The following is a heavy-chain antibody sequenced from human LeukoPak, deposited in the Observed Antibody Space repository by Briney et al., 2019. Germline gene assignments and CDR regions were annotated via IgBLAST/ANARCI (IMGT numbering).Heavy chain of an antibody. Sequence: MPSETLSLTCAVSGGSISSGGYSWSWIRQPPGKGLEWIGYIYHSGSTYYNPSLKSRVTISVDTSKNQFSLKLSSVTAADTAVYYCARGLLRYFDWLFLTGMDVWGQGTTVTVSS. CDR3: ARGLLRYFDWLFLTGMDV. V-gene: IGHV4-30-2*01. J-gene: IGHJ6*02. D-gene: IGHD3-9*01. CDR2: IYHSGST. CDR1: GGSISSGGYS.